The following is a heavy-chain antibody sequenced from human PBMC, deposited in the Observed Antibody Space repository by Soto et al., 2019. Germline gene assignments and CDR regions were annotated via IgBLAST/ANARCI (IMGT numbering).Heavy chain of an antibody. J-gene: IGHJ4*02. CDR1: GYTFTSYY. V-gene: IGHV1-46*01. Sequence: AASVKVSCKASGYTFTSYYMHWVRQAPGQGLEWMGIINPNGGGTSYAQKFQGRVTMTKDTSTTTVYMELRSLRSDDTAVYYCARDSPPPREWGQGTLVTVSS. CDR2: INPNGGGT. CDR3: ARDSPPPRE.